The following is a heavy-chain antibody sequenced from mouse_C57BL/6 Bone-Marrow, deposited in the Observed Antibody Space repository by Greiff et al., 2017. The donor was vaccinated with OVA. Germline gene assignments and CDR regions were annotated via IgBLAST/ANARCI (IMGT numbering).Heavy chain of an antibody. CDR3: TRGYSNYYAMDY. J-gene: IGHJ4*01. V-gene: IGHV1-15*01. CDR1: GYTFTDYE. D-gene: IGHD2-5*01. CDR2: IDPETGGT. Sequence: VQLQQSGAELVRPGASVTLSCKASGYTFTDYEMHWAKQTPVHGLEWIGAIDPETGGTAYNQKFKGKAILTADKSSSTAYMELRSLTSEDSAVYYCTRGYSNYYAMDYWGQGTSVTVSS.